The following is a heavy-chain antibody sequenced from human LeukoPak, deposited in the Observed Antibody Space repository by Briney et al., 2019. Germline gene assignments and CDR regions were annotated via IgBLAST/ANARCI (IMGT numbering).Heavy chain of an antibody. CDR1: GYTFTGYY. D-gene: IGHD6-19*01. V-gene: IGHV1-2*02. CDR3: ARVESSGWYFDY. J-gene: IGHJ4*02. Sequence: ASVKVSCKASGYTFTGYYMHWVRQAPGQGLEWMGWINPNSGGTDYAQKFQGRVTMTRDTSISTAYMELSRLRSDDTAVYYCARVESSGWYFDYWGQGTLVTVSS. CDR2: INPNSGGT.